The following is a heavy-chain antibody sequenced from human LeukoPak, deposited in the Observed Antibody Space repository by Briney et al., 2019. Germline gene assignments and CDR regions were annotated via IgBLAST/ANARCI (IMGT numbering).Heavy chain of an antibody. D-gene: IGHD3-3*01. CDR1: GGTFSSYA. J-gene: IGHJ4*02. CDR2: IIPIFGTA. V-gene: IGHV1-69*05. Sequence: SVGVSCKASGGTFSSYAISWVRQAPGQGLEWMGGIIPIFGTANYAQKFQGRVTITTDESTSTAYMELSSLRSEDTAVYYCARGPIFGVKGAYFDYWGQGTLVTVSS. CDR3: ARGPIFGVKGAYFDY.